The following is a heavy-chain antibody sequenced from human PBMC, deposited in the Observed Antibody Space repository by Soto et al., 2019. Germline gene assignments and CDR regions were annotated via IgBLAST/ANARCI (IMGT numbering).Heavy chain of an antibody. CDR2: ISSSSSTI. Sequence: PGGSLRLSCAASGFTFSSYSMNWVRQAPGKGLEWVSYISSSSSTIYYADSVKGRFTISRDNAKNSLYLQMNSLRDEDTAVYYCASTVLRFLEWPNPVFWGQGTTVTVSS. J-gene: IGHJ6*02. CDR3: ASTVLRFLEWPNPVF. CDR1: GFTFSSYS. V-gene: IGHV3-48*02. D-gene: IGHD3-3*01.